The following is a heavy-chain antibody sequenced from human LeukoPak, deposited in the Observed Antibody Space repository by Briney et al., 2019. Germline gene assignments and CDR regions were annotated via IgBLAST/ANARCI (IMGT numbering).Heavy chain of an antibody. D-gene: IGHD3-22*01. CDR1: GNTFTGYY. V-gene: IGHV1-2*02. J-gene: IGHJ4*02. Sequence: ASVKVSCKASGNTFTGYYMHWVRQAPGQGLEWMGWINPNSGGTNYAQKFQGRVTMTRDTSISTAYMELSRLRSDDTAVYYCARDLYYDSSGYYYWGQGTLVTVSS. CDR3: ARDLYYDSSGYYY. CDR2: INPNSGGT.